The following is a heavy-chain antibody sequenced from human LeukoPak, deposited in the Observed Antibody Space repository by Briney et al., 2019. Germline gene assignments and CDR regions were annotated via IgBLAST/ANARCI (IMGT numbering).Heavy chain of an antibody. J-gene: IGHJ4*02. D-gene: IGHD3-22*01. Sequence: PSETLSLTCAVSGYSLSSGYYWGWIRQPPGKGLEWMGSSYHSGSTYYNSSLKSGVTISVDTSNHQFSLKLGSVTAADTAVYYCASSDYYDSSGSFDYWGQGSLVTVSS. CDR3: ASSDYYDSSGSFDY. CDR2: SYHSGST. CDR1: GYSLSSGYY. V-gene: IGHV4-38-2*01.